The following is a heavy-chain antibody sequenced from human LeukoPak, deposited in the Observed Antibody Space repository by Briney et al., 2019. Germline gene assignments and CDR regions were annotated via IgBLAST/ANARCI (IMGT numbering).Heavy chain of an antibody. CDR3: ARDDDRSGD. V-gene: IGHV4-39*07. J-gene: IGHJ4*02. Sequence: SETLSLTCTVSGGSISSSNYYWAWIRQPPGQGLEWIGSIYYRGNAYYNPFLKSRVTITLETSKNHFSLRLSSVTAADTAQYCCARDDDRSGDWGQGTLVTVTS. D-gene: IGHD3-22*01. CDR2: IYYRGNA. CDR1: GGSISSSNYY.